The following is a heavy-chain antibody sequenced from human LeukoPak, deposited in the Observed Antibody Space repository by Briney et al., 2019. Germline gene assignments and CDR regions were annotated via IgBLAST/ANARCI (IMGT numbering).Heavy chain of an antibody. Sequence: GGSLRLSCAASGFTFRNCAMSWVRQAPGKGLEWVSGISGTGYNTYYADSVKGRFTISRDNSKNTLYLQMNSLGAEDTAVYYCAKHVSGSLFYFDYWGQRTLVAVSS. CDR1: GFTFRNCA. V-gene: IGHV3-23*01. J-gene: IGHJ4*02. CDR3: AKHVSGSLFYFDY. CDR2: ISGTGYNT. D-gene: IGHD3-10*01.